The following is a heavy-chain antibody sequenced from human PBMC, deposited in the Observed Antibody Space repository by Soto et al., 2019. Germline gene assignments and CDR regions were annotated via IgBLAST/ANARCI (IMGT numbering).Heavy chain of an antibody. CDR2: IYPDDSDT. D-gene: IGHD3-22*01. J-gene: IGHJ1*01. V-gene: IGHV5-51*01. CDR3: ASEIYFDSSGIYFQH. CDR1: GYSFTSYW. Sequence: PGESLKISCQGSGYSFTSYWIGWVRQMPGKGLEWMGTIYPDDSDTRYSPSFQGQVTISADKSISTAYLQWSSLKASDSAMYYCASEIYFDSSGIYFQHWGQGTLVTVSS.